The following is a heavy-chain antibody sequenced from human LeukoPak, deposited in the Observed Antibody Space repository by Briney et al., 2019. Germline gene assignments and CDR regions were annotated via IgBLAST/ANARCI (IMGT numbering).Heavy chain of an antibody. V-gene: IGHV3-11*01. CDR2: ISVNGNSI. CDR1: GFTFTDFY. D-gene: IGHD3-9*01. CDR3: AKDSPVLTV. J-gene: IGHJ4*02. Sequence: GVPLRLSCAASGFTFTDFYMSWIRQAPGKGLEWVSAISVNGNSIYYADSVKGRFTISRDNSKSTLYLQMDSLRAEDTAVYQCAKDSPVLTVWGQGTLVTVS.